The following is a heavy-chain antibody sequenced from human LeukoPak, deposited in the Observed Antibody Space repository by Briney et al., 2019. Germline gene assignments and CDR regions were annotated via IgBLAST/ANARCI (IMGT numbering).Heavy chain of an antibody. Sequence: ASVKVSCKASGYIFTSYDINWVRQATGQGLEWMGWMNPNSGNTGYAQKFQGRVTITRNTSISTAYMELSSLRSEDTAVYYCARARIGRVESYVRPFDYWGQGTLVTVSS. CDR1: GYIFTSYD. V-gene: IGHV1-8*03. J-gene: IGHJ4*02. CDR3: ARARIGRVESYVRPFDY. D-gene: IGHD3-10*02. CDR2: MNPNSGNT.